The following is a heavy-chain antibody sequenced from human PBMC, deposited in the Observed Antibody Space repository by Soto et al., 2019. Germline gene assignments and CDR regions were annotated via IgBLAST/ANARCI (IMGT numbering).Heavy chain of an antibody. D-gene: IGHD1-1*01. V-gene: IGHV3-23*01. CDR3: AKEPLELSGRNAFNI. CDR2: ISGGGGVT. J-gene: IGHJ3*02. CDR1: GVTFSSYA. Sequence: PGGSLRLSCAASGVTFSSYAMSWFRQGPGKGLEWVSSISGGGGVTYYADSVKGRFTISRDNSRNTLYLQMNNLRADDSAVYYCAKEPLELSGRNAFNIWGQGTMVTVSS.